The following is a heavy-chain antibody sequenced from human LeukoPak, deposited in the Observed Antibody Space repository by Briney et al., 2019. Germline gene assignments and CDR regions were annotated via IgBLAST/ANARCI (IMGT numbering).Heavy chain of an antibody. Sequence: ASVKVSCKASGYTFTGYYIYWVRQAPGQGLECMGWINPNSGGTNYAQKFQGRVTMTRDTSISTAYMELSRVTSDDTAVYFCARPLGYCSISSCYTYGFWGQGTLVTVSS. CDR1: GYTFTGYY. CDR2: INPNSGGT. V-gene: IGHV1-2*02. CDR3: ARPLGYCSISSCYTYGF. J-gene: IGHJ4*02. D-gene: IGHD2-2*02.